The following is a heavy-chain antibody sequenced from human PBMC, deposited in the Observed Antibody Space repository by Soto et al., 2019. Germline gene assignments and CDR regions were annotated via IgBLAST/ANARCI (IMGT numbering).Heavy chain of an antibody. CDR2: ISYDGGLQ. Sequence: QAHLVESGGGVVQPGRSLRLSLAASGFTFTSYGMHWVRQAPGTRLEWVAVISYDGGLQHYADSVKGRFTISRDNSKNMVLLQMNSLRAEDTAVYYCVSDRGYGHASVPYSWGQGTLVSVSS. D-gene: IGHD5-18*01. J-gene: IGHJ4*02. CDR3: VSDRGYGHASVPYS. V-gene: IGHV3-30*03. CDR1: GFTFTSYG.